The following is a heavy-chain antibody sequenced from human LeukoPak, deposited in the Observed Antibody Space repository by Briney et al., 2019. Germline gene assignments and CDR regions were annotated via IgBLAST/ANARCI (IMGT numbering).Heavy chain of an antibody. CDR1: GGTFSSYA. CDR2: MNPNSGNT. V-gene: IGHV1-8*03. CDR3: ARGVNTYLWFGGDYMDV. Sequence: ASVKVSCKASGGTFSSYAINWVRQATGQGLEWMGWMNPNSGNTGYAQKFQGRVTITRNTSISTAYMELSSLRSEDTAVYYCARGVNTYLWFGGDYMDVWGKGSTVTVSS. D-gene: IGHD3-16*01. J-gene: IGHJ6*03.